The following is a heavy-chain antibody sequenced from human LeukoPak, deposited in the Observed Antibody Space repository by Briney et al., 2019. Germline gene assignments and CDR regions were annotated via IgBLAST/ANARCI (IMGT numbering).Heavy chain of an antibody. D-gene: IGHD6-19*01. CDR3: ARAVVGTHWFDP. V-gene: IGHV3-13*01. CDR1: GFTLSRYD. J-gene: IGHJ5*02. CDR2: IDIPGNT. Sequence: GGSLRLSCAASGFTLSRYDMHWVRQATGKGLEWVSGIDIPGNTYYPDSVRGRFTMSRESAKNSLYLQMNSLRAGDTAVYYCARAVVGTHWFDPWGQGTLVTVSS.